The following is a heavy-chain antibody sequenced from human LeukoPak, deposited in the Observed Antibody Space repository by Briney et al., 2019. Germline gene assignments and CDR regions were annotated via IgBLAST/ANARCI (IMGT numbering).Heavy chain of an antibody. V-gene: IGHV3-23*01. J-gene: IGHJ4*02. D-gene: IGHD6-19*01. CDR2: ISDGGGST. Sequence: PGGSLRLSCAASGFTFASYAMSWVHQAPGKGLQWVSAISDGGGSTYYADSVKGRFTISRDNSKNTLYLQMSGLRAEDTALYYCAREYTSGWYVVDYWGQGTLVTVSS. CDR1: GFTFASYA. CDR3: AREYTSGWYVVDY.